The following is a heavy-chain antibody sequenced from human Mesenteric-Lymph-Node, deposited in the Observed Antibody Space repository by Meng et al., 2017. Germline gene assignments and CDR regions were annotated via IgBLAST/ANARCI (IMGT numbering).Heavy chain of an antibody. J-gene: IGHJ6*02. CDR2: ISYDGSNK. D-gene: IGHD3-10*01. V-gene: IGHV3-30*01. CDR3: ARDQRLLWFGELFEYYYYGMDV. Sequence: GESLKISCAASGFTFNSYAMHWVRQAPGKGLEWVAVISYDGSNKYYADSVKGRFTISRDNSKNTLYLQMNSLRAEDTAVYYCARDQRLLWFGELFEYYYYGMDVWGQGTTVTVSS. CDR1: GFTFNSYA.